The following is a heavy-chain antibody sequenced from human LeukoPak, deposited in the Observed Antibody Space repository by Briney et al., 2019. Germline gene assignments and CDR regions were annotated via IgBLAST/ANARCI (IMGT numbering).Heavy chain of an antibody. CDR1: GGSISSGGYY. D-gene: IGHD1-26*01. Sequence: SETLSLTCTVSGGSISSGGYYWSWIRQPPGKGLEWIGYIYHSGSTYYNPSLKSRVTISVDRSKNQFSLKLSSVTAADTAVYYCARDCGSYGPNFDYWGQGTLVTVSS. J-gene: IGHJ4*02. V-gene: IGHV4-30-2*01. CDR2: IYHSGST. CDR3: ARDCGSYGPNFDY.